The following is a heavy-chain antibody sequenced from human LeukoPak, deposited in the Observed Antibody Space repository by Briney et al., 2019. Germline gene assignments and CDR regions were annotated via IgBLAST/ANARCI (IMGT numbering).Heavy chain of an antibody. CDR2: IRYDGSNK. Sequence: GGSLRLSCAASGFTFSSYGMHWVRHAPGKGLEWVAFIRYDGSNKYYADSVKGRFTISRDNSKNTLYLQMNSLRAEDTAVYYCAKGSDYYDSSGYYPRDYWGQGTLVTVSS. J-gene: IGHJ4*02. CDR1: GFTFSSYG. D-gene: IGHD3-22*01. V-gene: IGHV3-30*02. CDR3: AKGSDYYDSSGYYPRDY.